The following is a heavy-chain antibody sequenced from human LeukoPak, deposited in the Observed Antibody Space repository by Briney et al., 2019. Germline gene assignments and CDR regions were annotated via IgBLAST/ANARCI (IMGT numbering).Heavy chain of an antibody. CDR1: GYSFTSYW. CDR2: IYPGDSDT. Sequence: GESLKISCKGSGYSFTSYWIGWVRQMPGKGLERMGIIYPGDSDTRYSPSFQGQVTISADKSISTAYLQWSSLKASDTAMYYCARLKQQLVRGYDAFDIWGQGTMVTVSS. J-gene: IGHJ3*02. CDR3: ARLKQQLVRGYDAFDI. V-gene: IGHV5-51*01. D-gene: IGHD6-13*01.